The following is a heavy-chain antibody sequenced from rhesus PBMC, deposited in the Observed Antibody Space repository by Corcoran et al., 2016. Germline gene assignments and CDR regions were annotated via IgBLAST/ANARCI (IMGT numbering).Heavy chain of an antibody. J-gene: IGHJ4*01. D-gene: IGHD3-16*01. CDR1: GGSISSGYG. CDR2: IYGSSGNT. V-gene: IGHV4S7*01. CDR3: ARNPPGDYSGSYSFDY. Sequence: QVQLQESGPGLVKPSETLSLTCGVSGGSISSGYGWSWIRQPPGKGLEWIGYIYGSSGNTYYNPPLKSRVTISKDPSKNQFSLKLSSVTAADTAVYYCARNPPGDYSGSYSFDYWGQGVLVTVSS.